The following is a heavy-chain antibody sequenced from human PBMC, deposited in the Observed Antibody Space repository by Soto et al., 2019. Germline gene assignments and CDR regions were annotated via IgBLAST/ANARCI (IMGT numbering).Heavy chain of an antibody. Sequence: SETLSLTCTVSGGSISSGGYYWSWIRQHPGKGLEWIGYIYYSGSTYYNPSLKSRVTISVDTSKNQFSLKLSSVTAADTAVYYCARGILETAYYYYYYGMDVWGQGTTVTVSS. D-gene: IGHD5-18*01. CDR1: GGSISSGGYY. CDR2: IYYSGST. V-gene: IGHV4-31*03. CDR3: ARGILETAYYYYYYGMDV. J-gene: IGHJ6*02.